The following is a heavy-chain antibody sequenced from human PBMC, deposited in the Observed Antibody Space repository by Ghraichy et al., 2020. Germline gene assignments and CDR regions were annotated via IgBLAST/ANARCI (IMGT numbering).Heavy chain of an antibody. J-gene: IGHJ4*02. Sequence: GGSLRLSCAASGFSFSSYWMSWVRQAPGKGLEWVANIKQDASEINYADSVKGRFTISRDNTKTSLYLQMNSLRVEDTAVYYCARRAFLEWFLGAFYFDYWGQGILVTVSS. V-gene: IGHV3-7*03. CDR1: GFSFSSYW. CDR2: IKQDASEI. CDR3: ARRAFLEWFLGAFYFDY. D-gene: IGHD3-3*01.